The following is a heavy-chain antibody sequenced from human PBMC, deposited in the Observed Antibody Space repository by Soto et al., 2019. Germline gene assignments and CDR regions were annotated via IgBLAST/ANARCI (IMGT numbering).Heavy chain of an antibody. CDR2: ISAYNGNT. Sequence: VSVKVSCKASGYTFTSYGISWVRQAPGQGLEWMGWISAYNGNTNYAQKLQGRVTMTTDTSTSTAYMELRSLRSDDTAVYYCARIECSGGSCYRALMRYNYWGQGTLVTVSS. CDR3: ARIECSGGSCYRALMRYNY. V-gene: IGHV1-18*01. CDR1: GYTFTSYG. D-gene: IGHD2-15*01. J-gene: IGHJ4*02.